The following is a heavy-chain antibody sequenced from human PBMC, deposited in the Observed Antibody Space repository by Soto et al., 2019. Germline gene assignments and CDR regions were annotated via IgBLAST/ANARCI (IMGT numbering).Heavy chain of an antibody. J-gene: IGHJ6*02. V-gene: IGHV1-2*04. Sequence: ASMKVSCKASGYTFTGYYMHWVRQAPGQGLEWMGWINPNSGGTNYAQKFQGWVTMTRDTSISTAYMELSRLRSDDTAVYYCARAGIAAAGTSYGMDVWGQGTTVTVSS. D-gene: IGHD6-13*01. CDR2: INPNSGGT. CDR3: ARAGIAAAGTSYGMDV. CDR1: GYTFTGYY.